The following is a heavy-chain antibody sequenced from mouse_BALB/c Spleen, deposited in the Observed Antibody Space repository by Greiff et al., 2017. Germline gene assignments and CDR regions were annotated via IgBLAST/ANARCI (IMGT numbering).Heavy chain of an antibody. V-gene: IGHV3-2*02. D-gene: IGHD2-3*01. CDR3: AREGDGYYGGFAY. Sequence: EVQLQDSGPGLVKPSQSLSLSCTVTGYSITSDYAWNWIRQFPGNKLEWMGYISYSGSTSYNPSLKSRISITRDTSKNQFFLQLNSVTTEDTATYYCAREGDGYYGGFAYWGQGTLVTVSA. CDR2: ISYSGST. CDR1: GYSITSDYA. J-gene: IGHJ3*01.